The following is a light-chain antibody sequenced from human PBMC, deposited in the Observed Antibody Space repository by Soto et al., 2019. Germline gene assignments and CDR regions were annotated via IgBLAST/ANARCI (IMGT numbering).Light chain of an antibody. J-gene: IGKJ1*01. CDR1: QSLSGW. CDR2: DTS. CDR3: QQYNSYSLT. V-gene: IGKV1-5*01. Sequence: DIQMTQSPSTLSASVGDRVTITCRASQSLSGWLAWYQQKPGKAPKLLIYDTSSLKSGVPSRFSGSGSGTEFTLTISSLQPDDFATYYCQQYNSYSLTFGQGTKVDIK.